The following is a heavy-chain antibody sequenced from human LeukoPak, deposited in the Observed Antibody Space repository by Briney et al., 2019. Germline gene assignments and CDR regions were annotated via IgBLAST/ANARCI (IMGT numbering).Heavy chain of an antibody. CDR3: ARGGIAVAGSWTPADY. CDR2: IIPIFGTA. J-gene: IGHJ4*02. Sequence: SVKVSCKASGGTFSSYAISWVRQAPGQGLEWMGGIIPIFGTANYAQKFQGRVTITAGESTSTAYMELSSLRSEDTAVYYCARGGIAVAGSWTPADYWGQGTLVTVSS. V-gene: IGHV1-69*13. D-gene: IGHD6-19*01. CDR1: GGTFSSYA.